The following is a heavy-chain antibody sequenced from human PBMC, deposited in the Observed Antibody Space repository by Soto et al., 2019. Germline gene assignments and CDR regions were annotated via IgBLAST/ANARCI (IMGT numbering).Heavy chain of an antibody. D-gene: IGHD6-19*01. CDR2: IYTSGST. J-gene: IGHJ4*02. CDR1: GSSISGHY. Sequence: SETLSLTCTLSGSSISGHYWSWIRQPVGKGLEWIGRIYTSGSTNYNPSLKSRVTMSIDTSKNQFSLKVSSVTAADTAVYYCARDRAVAGTDPRRFDYWGQGTLVTVSS. V-gene: IGHV4-4*07. CDR3: ARDRAVAGTDPRRFDY.